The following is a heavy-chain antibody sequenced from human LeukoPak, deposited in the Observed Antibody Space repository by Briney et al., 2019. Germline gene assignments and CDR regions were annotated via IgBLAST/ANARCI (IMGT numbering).Heavy chain of an antibody. CDR3: AREGSGWPHDAFDI. CDR1: GGSISSYY. D-gene: IGHD6-19*01. Sequence: SETLSLTCTVSGGSISSYYWSWIRQPPGKGLEWIGYIYYSGSTNYNPSLKSRVTISVDTSKNQFSLKLSSVTAADTAIYYCAREGSGWPHDAFDIWGQGTMVTVSS. V-gene: IGHV4-59*01. CDR2: IYYSGST. J-gene: IGHJ3*02.